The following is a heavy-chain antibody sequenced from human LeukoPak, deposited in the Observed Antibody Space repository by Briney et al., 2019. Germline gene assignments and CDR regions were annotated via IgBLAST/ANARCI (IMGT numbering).Heavy chain of an antibody. CDR2: IYYSGST. CDR3: AIYRTPYYYDSSGYYDNWFDP. V-gene: IGHV4-31*03. CDR1: GGSISSGGNY. Sequence: SETLSLTCTVSGGSISSGGNYWSWIRQHPGKGLEWIGYIYYSGSTYYNPSLKSRVTISVDTSKNQFSLKLSSVTAADTAVYYCAIYRTPYYYDSSGYYDNWFDPWGQGTLVTVSS. J-gene: IGHJ5*02. D-gene: IGHD3-22*01.